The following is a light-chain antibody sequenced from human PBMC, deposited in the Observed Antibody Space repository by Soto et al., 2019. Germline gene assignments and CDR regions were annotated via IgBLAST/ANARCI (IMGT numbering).Light chain of an antibody. V-gene: IGKV1-5*03. J-gene: IGKJ2*01. CDR1: QSISSW. Sequence: DRVTITCRASQSISSWLAWYQQKPGTAPKLLIYAASTLESGVPSRFSGSRSGTEFTLTVSSLQPDDFATYYCQQYNDSFPYTFGQGTKVDIK. CDR2: AAS. CDR3: QQYNDSFPYT.